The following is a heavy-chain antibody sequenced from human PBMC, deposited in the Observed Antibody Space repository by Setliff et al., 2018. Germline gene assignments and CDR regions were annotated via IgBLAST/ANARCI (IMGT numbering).Heavy chain of an antibody. CDR1: GGSISSYY. CDR3: AREQWLDPPGYYYMDV. CDR2: IYIGGSA. J-gene: IGHJ6*03. Sequence: TSETLSLTCTVSGGSISSYYWSWIRQPAGKGLEWIGHIYIGGSANSNPSLKSRVTMSIDTSKNQFSLKLNSVTAADMAVYYCAREQWLDPPGYYYMDVWAKGTTVTVSS. D-gene: IGHD6-19*01. V-gene: IGHV4-4*07.